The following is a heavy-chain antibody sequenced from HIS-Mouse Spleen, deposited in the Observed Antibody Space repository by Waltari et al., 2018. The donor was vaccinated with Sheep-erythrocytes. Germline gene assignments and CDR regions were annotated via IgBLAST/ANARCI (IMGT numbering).Heavy chain of an antibody. D-gene: IGHD4-17*01. V-gene: IGHV3-53*01. CDR2: IYSGGRT. Sequence: EVQLVESGGGLIQPGGSLRLSCAASGFTVSSNYMSWVRQAPGKGLGWVSVIYSGGRTSYADSVKGRFTISRDNSKNTLYLQMNSLRAEDTAVYYYARGHPDYGDYDAFDIWGQGTMVTVSS. J-gene: IGHJ3*02. CDR3: ARGHPDYGDYDAFDI. CDR1: GFTVSSNY.